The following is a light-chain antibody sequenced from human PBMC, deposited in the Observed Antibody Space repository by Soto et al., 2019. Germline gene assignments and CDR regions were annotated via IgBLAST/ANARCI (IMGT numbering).Light chain of an antibody. CDR3: QQLNSYPIT. CDR2: AAS. J-gene: IGKJ5*01. Sequence: DIQLAQSPSFLSASLGDRVTMACRASQGIRSYLAWYQQEPGKAPKLPIYAASTLQSGVPSRFSGSGSGTEFTLTISSLQPEDFATYYCQQLNSYPITFGQGTRLEIK. CDR1: QGIRSY. V-gene: IGKV1-9*01.